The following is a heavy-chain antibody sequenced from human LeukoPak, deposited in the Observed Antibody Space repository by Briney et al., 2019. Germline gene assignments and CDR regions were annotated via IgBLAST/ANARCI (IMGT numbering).Heavy chain of an antibody. D-gene: IGHD3-10*01. Sequence: ASVTVSCKASGYTFTSYGISWVRQAPGQGLEWVGWISAYNGNTNYAQKLQGRVTMPTDTTPSTAYMELRSLRSDDAAVYYCARDRSLGELSLDYWGQGTLVTVSS. CDR2: ISAYNGNT. V-gene: IGHV1-18*01. CDR3: ARDRSLGELSLDY. CDR1: GYTFTSYG. J-gene: IGHJ4*02.